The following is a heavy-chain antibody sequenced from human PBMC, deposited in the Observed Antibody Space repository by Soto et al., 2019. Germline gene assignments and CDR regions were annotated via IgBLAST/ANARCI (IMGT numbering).Heavy chain of an antibody. Sequence: SSGTLSLTYTVSGGSISGYYWSWIRQPPGKGLEWIGYIYYSGSTNYNPSLKSRVTISVDTSKNQFSLKLSSVTAADTAVYYCARGSAAGTKSPFDYWGQGTLVTVSS. D-gene: IGHD6-13*01. V-gene: IGHV4-59*08. CDR3: ARGSAAGTKSPFDY. CDR1: GGSISGYY. CDR2: IYYSGST. J-gene: IGHJ4*02.